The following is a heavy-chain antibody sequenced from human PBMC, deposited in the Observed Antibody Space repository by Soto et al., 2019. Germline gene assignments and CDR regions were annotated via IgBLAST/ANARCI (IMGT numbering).Heavy chain of an antibody. V-gene: IGHV3-15*01. Sequence: EVQLVESGGGLVKPGGSLRLSCAASGFTFSNAWMSWVRQAPGKGLEWVGRIKSKTDGGTTDYAAPVKGRFTISRDDSKNTLYLQMNSLKTEDTAVYYCTTDLGDFWSGFYYYYGMDVWGQQTTVTVSS. CDR3: TTDLGDFWSGFYYYYGMDV. CDR2: IKSKTDGGTT. D-gene: IGHD3-3*01. J-gene: IGHJ6*02. CDR1: GFTFSNAW.